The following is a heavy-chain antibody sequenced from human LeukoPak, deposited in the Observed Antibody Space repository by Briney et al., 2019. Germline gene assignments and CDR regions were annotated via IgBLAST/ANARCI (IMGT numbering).Heavy chain of an antibody. CDR2: IYYSGST. J-gene: IGHJ4*02. Sequence: SETLSLTCTVSGGSISNYYWSWIRQPPGKGLEWIGYIYYSGSTNYNPSLKSRVTISVDTSKKQFSLKLSSVTAADTAVYYCARRGRGGYNYGYCFEYWGQGTLVTVSS. V-gene: IGHV4-59*01. CDR3: ARRGRGGYNYGYCFEY. CDR1: GGSISNYY. D-gene: IGHD5-18*01.